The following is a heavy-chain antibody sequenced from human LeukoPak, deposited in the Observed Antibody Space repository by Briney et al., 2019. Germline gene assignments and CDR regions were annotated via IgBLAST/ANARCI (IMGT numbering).Heavy chain of an antibody. CDR2: ISSSGSTI. D-gene: IGHD3-10*01. CDR1: GFTFSSYE. CDR3: ARDPSVSYYGSGSYLDY. Sequence: SGGSLRVSCAASGFTFSSYEMNGVRQAPGKGLEWVSYISSSGSTIYYADSVKGRFTISRDNAKNSLYLQMNSLRAEDTAVYYCARDPSVSYYGSGSYLDYWGQGTLVTVSS. J-gene: IGHJ4*02. V-gene: IGHV3-48*03.